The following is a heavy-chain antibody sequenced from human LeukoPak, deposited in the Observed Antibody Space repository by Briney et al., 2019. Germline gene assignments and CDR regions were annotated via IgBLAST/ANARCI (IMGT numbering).Heavy chain of an antibody. D-gene: IGHD6-13*01. CDR1: GFTFRNYA. Sequence: GSLRLSCPASGFTFRNYAMSWVRQAPGKGLDWVSGISASGGSTYYADSVKGRFTISRDNSKSTLYLQMNSLRAEDTAVYYCARADSSSWFDYWGQGALVTVSS. J-gene: IGHJ4*02. V-gene: IGHV3-23*01. CDR3: ARADSSSWFDY. CDR2: ISASGGST.